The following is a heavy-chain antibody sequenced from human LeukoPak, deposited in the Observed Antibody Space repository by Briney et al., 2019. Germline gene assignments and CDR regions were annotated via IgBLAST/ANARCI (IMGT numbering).Heavy chain of an antibody. J-gene: IGHJ6*03. V-gene: IGHV3-48*04. CDR3: ARRSSGWYPPPYYYYYMDV. D-gene: IGHD6-19*01. CDR2: ISSSGSTI. Sequence: GGSLRLSCAASGFTFSSYAMSWVRQAPGKGLEWVSYISSSGSTIYYADSVKGRFTISRDNAKNSLYLQMNSLRAEDTAVYYCARRSSGWYPPPYYYYYMDVWGKGTTVTVSS. CDR1: GFTFSSYA.